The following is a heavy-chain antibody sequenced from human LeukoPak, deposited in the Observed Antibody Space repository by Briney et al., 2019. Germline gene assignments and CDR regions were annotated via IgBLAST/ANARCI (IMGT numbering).Heavy chain of an antibody. J-gene: IGHJ4*02. D-gene: IGHD3-22*01. V-gene: IGHV1-69*04. Sequence: SAKVSCKASGGTSSSEAISWVRHAPAQGLEWIGRIIPILATPKYAQKFQGQGRVTITADKSTRTVYMELNSLRSEDTAVYYCARENYDSRGYYPDNWGQGTLVTVSS. CDR1: GGTSSSEA. CDR2: IIPILATP. CDR3: ARENYDSRGYYPDN.